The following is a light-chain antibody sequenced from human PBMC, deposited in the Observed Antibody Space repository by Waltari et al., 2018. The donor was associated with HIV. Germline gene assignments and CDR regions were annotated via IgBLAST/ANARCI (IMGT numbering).Light chain of an antibody. CDR3: QSADSSGTLYV. Sequence: SYELTQPPSVSVSPRQTARLTCSGHTLPKQYAYWYQQKPGQAPVLVIYKDSERPSGIPERFSGSSSGTTVTLTISGVQAEDEADYYCQSADSSGTLYVFGTGTKVTVL. CDR1: TLPKQY. J-gene: IGLJ1*01. V-gene: IGLV3-25*03. CDR2: KDS.